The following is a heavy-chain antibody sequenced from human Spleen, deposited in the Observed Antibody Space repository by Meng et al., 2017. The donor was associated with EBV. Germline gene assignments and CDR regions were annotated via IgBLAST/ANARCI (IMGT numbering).Heavy chain of an antibody. Sequence: VAGPGRVNPSGPLYLTGCFSGVSLSSSNWWSWDRQPPGKGLEWIGEIYDSGNTNYNPSLKSRVTISVDKSKNQFSLKVGSVTAADTAVYYCARGHGSGLYYRSFDFWGQGTLVTVSS. CDR3: ARGHGSGLYYRSFDF. CDR1: GVSLSSSNW. J-gene: IGHJ4*02. CDR2: IYDSGNT. D-gene: IGHD3-10*01. V-gene: IGHV4-4*02.